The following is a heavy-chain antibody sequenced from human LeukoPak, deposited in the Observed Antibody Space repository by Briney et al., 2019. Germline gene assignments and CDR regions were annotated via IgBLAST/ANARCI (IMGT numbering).Heavy chain of an antibody. CDR1: GFTFSSYG. CDR2: ISSSSSYI. V-gene: IGHV3-21*01. CDR3: ARDRGSGRKGAFDI. J-gene: IGHJ3*02. D-gene: IGHD3-10*01. Sequence: GGSLRLSCAASGFTFSSYGMHWVRQAPGKGLEWVSSISSSSSYIYYADSVKGRFTISRDNAKNSLYLQMNSLRAEDTAVYYCARDRGSGRKGAFDIWGQGTMVTVSS.